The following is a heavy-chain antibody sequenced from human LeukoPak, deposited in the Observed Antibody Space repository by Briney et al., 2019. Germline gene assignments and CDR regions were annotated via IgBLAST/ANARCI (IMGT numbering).Heavy chain of an antibody. D-gene: IGHD3-22*01. CDR1: GYSISSGYY. Sequence: PSETLSLTCTVSGYSISSGYYWGWIRRSPGKGLEWIGEINPSGSTYYNSSLKSRLTISRDTTKNQFSLRLSSVTAADTAVYYCARGRQEISMILVVMTGVSYYLDVWGKGTTVTVS. J-gene: IGHJ6*03. V-gene: IGHV4-38-2*02. CDR3: ARGRQEISMILVVMTGVSYYLDV. CDR2: INPSGST.